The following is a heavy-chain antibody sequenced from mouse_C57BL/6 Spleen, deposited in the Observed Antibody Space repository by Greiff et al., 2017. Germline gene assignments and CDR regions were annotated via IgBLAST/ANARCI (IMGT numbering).Heavy chain of an antibody. Sequence: EVKLVESGAELVKPGASVKLSCTASGFNINDYYMHWVKQRTEQGLEWIGRIDPEDGETKYAPKFQGKATITADTSSKTAYLQLSSPTSEDPAVNYGARYDYDGMAYWGQGTLVTVSA. V-gene: IGHV14-2*01. J-gene: IGHJ3*01. CDR3: ARYDYDGMAY. D-gene: IGHD2-4*01. CDR1: GFNINDYY. CDR2: IDPEDGET.